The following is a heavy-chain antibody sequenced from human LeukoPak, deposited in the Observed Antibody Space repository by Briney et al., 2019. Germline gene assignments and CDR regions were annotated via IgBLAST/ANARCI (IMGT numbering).Heavy chain of an antibody. CDR2: IYPSDSDT. Sequence: GESLKIYCKGSGYSFPSYWIGWVRQMPGKGLEWMGIIYPSDSDTRYSPSFQGQVTISADKSINTAYLQWSSLKVSDTAMYYCASPIGGHGMDVWGQGTTVTVSS. CDR3: ASPIGGHGMDV. CDR1: GYSFPSYW. J-gene: IGHJ6*02. D-gene: IGHD3-10*01. V-gene: IGHV5-51*01.